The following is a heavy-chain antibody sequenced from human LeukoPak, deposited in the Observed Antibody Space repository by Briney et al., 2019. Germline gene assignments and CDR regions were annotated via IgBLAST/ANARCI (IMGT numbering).Heavy chain of an antibody. CDR3: PRQKLSQPHAFDS. V-gene: IGHV4-39*01. CDR2: IYYSWTP. J-gene: IGHJ4*02. Sequence: PSETLSLTCTVTRVSTSSGSDCWCWIRQPPGKGLEWIGSIYYSWTPYYNPSLKSRVTISADKSKNQFSLRVTSVTAATTVEYYSPRQKLSQPHAFDSWGQGTLVTVSS. D-gene: IGHD3-10*01. CDR1: RVSTSSGSDC.